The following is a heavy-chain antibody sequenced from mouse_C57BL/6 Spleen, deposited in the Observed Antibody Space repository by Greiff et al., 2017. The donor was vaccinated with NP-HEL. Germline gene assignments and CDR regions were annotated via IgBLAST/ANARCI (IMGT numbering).Heavy chain of an antibody. CDR1: GFNIKDDY. Sequence: EVQLQQSGAELVRPGASVKLSCTASGFNIKDDYMHWVKQRPEQGLEWIGWIDPENGDTEYASKFQGKATITADTSSNTAYLQRSSLTSEDTAVYYCTPYAMDYWGQGTSVTVSS. CDR3: TPYAMDY. V-gene: IGHV14-4*01. CDR2: IDPENGDT. J-gene: IGHJ4*01.